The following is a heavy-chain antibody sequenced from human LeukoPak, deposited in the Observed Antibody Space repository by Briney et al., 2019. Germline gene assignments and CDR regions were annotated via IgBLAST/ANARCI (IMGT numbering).Heavy chain of an antibody. D-gene: IGHD4-23*01. CDR2: ISYDGSNK. J-gene: IGHJ4*02. V-gene: IGHV3-30*18. CDR3: AKMGDGGNSFDY. Sequence: GGSLRLSCAASGFTFSSYGMHWVRQAPGKGLEWVAVISYDGSNKYYADSVKGRFTISRDNSKNTLYLQMNSLRAEDTAVYYCAKMGDGGNSFDYWGQGTLVTVSS. CDR1: GFTFSSYG.